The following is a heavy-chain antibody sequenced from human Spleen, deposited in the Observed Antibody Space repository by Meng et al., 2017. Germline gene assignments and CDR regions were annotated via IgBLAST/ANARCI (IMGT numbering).Heavy chain of an antibody. CDR1: GGSFSDFY. V-gene: IGHV4-34*01. Sequence: ESLKISCAVYGGSFSDFYWSWIRQPPGKGLEWIGEVRHSGSANDNPSLRSRVTISMDTSKKQFSLRLKSVTAADTAVYYCARDHGSTNWFYFWGQGTLVTVSS. CDR2: VRHSGSA. CDR3: ARDHGSTNWFYF. D-gene: IGHD1-26*01. J-gene: IGHJ4*02.